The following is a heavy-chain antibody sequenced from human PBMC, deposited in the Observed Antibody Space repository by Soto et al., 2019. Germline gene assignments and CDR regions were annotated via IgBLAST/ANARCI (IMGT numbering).Heavy chain of an antibody. D-gene: IGHD2-2*02. CDR3: ARYIVVVPAAIDRTTYYYYYGIDV. J-gene: IGHJ6*02. CDR1: GGTFSSYA. V-gene: IGHV1-69*01. Sequence: QVQLVQSGAEVKKPGSSVKVSCKASGGTFSSYAISWVRQAPGQGLEWMGGIIPIFGTANYAQKFQGRVTINAHESTSTSYMEMSSLRSEDTAVYYCARYIVVVPAAIDRTTYYYYYGIDVWGQGTTVTVSS. CDR2: IIPIFGTA.